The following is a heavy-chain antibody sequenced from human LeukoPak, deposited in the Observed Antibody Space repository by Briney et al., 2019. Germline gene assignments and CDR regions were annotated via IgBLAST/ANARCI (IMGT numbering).Heavy chain of an antibody. Sequence: GGSLRLSCAASGFTFSSYGMHWVRQAPGKGLEWVAVIWYDGSNKYYADSVKGRFTISRDNSKNTLYLQMNSLRAEDTAVYYCARDRQVAATPGSYYFDYWGQGTLVTVSS. CDR2: IWYDGSNK. J-gene: IGHJ4*02. CDR3: ARDRQVAATPGSYYFDY. V-gene: IGHV3-33*01. D-gene: IGHD2-15*01. CDR1: GFTFSSYG.